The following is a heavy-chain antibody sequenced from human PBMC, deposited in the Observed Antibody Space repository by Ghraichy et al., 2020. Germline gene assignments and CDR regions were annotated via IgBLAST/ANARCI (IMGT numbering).Heavy chain of an antibody. Sequence: GEYLNISCAASGFNFSDYYMSWIRQAPGKGLEWVSYISSSSSHTNYADSVKGRFTISRDNAKNSLYLQMNSLRADDTAVYYCARVPGAVAEDYWGQGTLVTVSS. CDR3: ARVPGAVAEDY. V-gene: IGHV3-11*05. D-gene: IGHD6-19*01. CDR2: ISSSSSHT. CDR1: GFNFSDYY. J-gene: IGHJ4*02.